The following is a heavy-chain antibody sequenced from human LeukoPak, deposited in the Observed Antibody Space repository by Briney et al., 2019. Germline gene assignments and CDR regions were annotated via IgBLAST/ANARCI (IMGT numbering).Heavy chain of an antibody. Sequence: GGSLRLSCAASGFTFSSYTMSWVRQAPGKGLEWVSYISSSGSTIYYADSVKGRFTISRDNAKNSLYLQMNSLRAEDTAVYYCASWSRWLQLVIDYWGQGTLVTVSS. CDR1: GFTFSSYT. V-gene: IGHV3-48*04. J-gene: IGHJ4*02. D-gene: IGHD5-24*01. CDR3: ASWSRWLQLVIDY. CDR2: ISSSGSTI.